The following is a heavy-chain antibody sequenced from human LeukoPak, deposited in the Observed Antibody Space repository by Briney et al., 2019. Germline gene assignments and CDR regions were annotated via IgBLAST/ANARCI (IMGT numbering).Heavy chain of an antibody. V-gene: IGHV3-11*01. CDR2: ISSSGSTI. J-gene: IGHJ4*02. CDR1: GFTFSDYY. CDR3: ARETSPNYDSSGSGI. Sequence: GGSLRLSCAASGFTFSDYYMSWIRQAPGKGLEWVSYISSSGSTIYYADSVKGRFTISRDNAKNSLYLQMNGLRAEDTAVYYCARETSPNYDSSGSGIWGQGTLVTVSS. D-gene: IGHD3-22*01.